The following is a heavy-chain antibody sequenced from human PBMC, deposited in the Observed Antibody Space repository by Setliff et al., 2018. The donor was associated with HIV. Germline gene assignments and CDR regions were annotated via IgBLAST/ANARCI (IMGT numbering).Heavy chain of an antibody. D-gene: IGHD3-3*01. Sequence: ASVKVSCKASGYTFTTYPMNWVRQAPGQGLEWMGWINTNAGNSIYAQGFTGRFVFSFDTSDSTAYLQISDLKAEDTAVYYCARGRDYDFWSGYHELTFYLDYWGQGSLVTVLL. CDR2: INTNAGNS. CDR3: ARGRDYDFWSGYHELTFYLDY. J-gene: IGHJ4*02. V-gene: IGHV7-4-1*02. CDR1: GYTFTTYP.